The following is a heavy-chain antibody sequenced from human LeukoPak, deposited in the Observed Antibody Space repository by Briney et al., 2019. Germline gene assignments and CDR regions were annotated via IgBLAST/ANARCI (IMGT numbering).Heavy chain of an antibody. CDR1: GGSISSYY. CDR3: ASNYYGSGSLDY. J-gene: IGHJ4*02. CDR2: IYYSGST. D-gene: IGHD3-10*01. Sequence: PSETLSLTCTVSGGSISSYYWSWIRQPPGKGLEWIGYIYYSGSTNYHPSLKSRVTISVDTSKNQFSLKVSSVTAADTAVYYCASNYYGSGSLDYWGQGNLVTVSS. V-gene: IGHV4-59*12.